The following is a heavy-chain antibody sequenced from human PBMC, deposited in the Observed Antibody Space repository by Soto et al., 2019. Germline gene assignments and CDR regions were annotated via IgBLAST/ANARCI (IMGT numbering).Heavy chain of an antibody. J-gene: IGHJ5*02. D-gene: IGHD3-3*01. CDR1: GGTFSSYA. V-gene: IGHV1-69*06. CDR3: TMERDVGYGFWSGYYDLWFDP. CDR2: IIPIFGTA. Sequence: QGQLVQSGAEVKKPGSSVKVSCKASGGTFSSYAISWVRQAPGQGLECMGWIIPIFGTANYAQKFQGRVTITEDKATSTTSRELSSLRSEDTAMYYCTMERDVGYGFWSGYYDLWFDPWGQGTLVTVSS.